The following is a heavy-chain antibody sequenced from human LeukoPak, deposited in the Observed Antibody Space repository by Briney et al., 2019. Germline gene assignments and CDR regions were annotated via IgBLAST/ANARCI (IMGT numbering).Heavy chain of an antibody. V-gene: IGHV4-31*03. D-gene: IGHD3-22*01. CDR2: IYYSGST. CDR3: ARGGRDYDSSGYPFDY. Sequence: SETLSLTCTVSGGSISSGGYYWSWIRRHPGKGLEWIGYIYYSGSTYYNPSLKSRVTISVDTSKNQFSLKLSSVTAADTAVYYCARGGRDYDSSGYPFDYWGQGTLVTVSS. CDR1: GGSISSGGYY. J-gene: IGHJ4*02.